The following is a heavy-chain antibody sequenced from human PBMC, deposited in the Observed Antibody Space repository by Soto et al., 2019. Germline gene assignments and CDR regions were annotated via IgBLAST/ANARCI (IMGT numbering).Heavy chain of an antibody. Sequence: GPSLRLSCAASGFNFRSDAMRWVRPAPGKGQEVVSAISGSGGSTYYADSVKGRFTISRDNSKNTLYLQMNSLRAEDTAVYYCLKDIITPRATNFFDSSGQGTLVT. CDR2: ISGSGGST. V-gene: IGHV3-23*01. CDR3: LKDIITPRATNFFDS. CDR1: GFNFRSDA. D-gene: IGHD3-10*01. J-gene: IGHJ5*01.